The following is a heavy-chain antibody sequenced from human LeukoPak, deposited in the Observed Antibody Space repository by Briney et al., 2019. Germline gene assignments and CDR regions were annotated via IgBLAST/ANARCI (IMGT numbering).Heavy chain of an antibody. Sequence: GASVKVSCKASGYTFTGYDINWVRQATGQGLEWMGWMNPNSGNTGYAQKFQGRVTMTRDTSISTAYMELSSLRSEDTAVYYCARESGFYGSGSRYWGQGTLVTVSA. CDR3: ARESGFYGSGSRY. CDR1: GYTFTGYD. D-gene: IGHD3-10*01. CDR2: MNPNSGNT. J-gene: IGHJ4*02. V-gene: IGHV1-8*01.